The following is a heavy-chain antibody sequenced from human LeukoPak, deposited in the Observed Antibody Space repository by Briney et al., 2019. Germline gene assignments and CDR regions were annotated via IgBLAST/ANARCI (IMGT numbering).Heavy chain of an antibody. CDR3: ARSDRGRYYFDY. CDR2: ISAYKGNT. Sequence: ASVKVSCKASGYTFTSYGISWVRQAPGQGLEWMGWISAYKGNTNYAQKLQGRVTMTTDTSTSTAYTELRSLRSDDTAVYYCARSDRGRYYFDYWGQGTLVTVSS. D-gene: IGHD1-14*01. V-gene: IGHV1-18*01. J-gene: IGHJ4*02. CDR1: GYTFTSYG.